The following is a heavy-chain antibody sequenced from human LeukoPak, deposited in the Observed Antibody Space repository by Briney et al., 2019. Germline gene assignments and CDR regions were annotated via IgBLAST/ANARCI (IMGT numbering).Heavy chain of an antibody. Sequence: GGSLRLSCAASGFDFSNFEMNWVRQAQGKGLEWIAYISRSGTPIYYADSVKGRFTISRDNAKSSLYLQMNFLRAEDTAVYFFARMGGAPQGWGQGAQVIVSS. CDR3: ARMGGAPQG. CDR2: ISRSGTPI. CDR1: GFDFSNFE. D-gene: IGHD3-16*01. V-gene: IGHV3-48*03. J-gene: IGHJ4*02.